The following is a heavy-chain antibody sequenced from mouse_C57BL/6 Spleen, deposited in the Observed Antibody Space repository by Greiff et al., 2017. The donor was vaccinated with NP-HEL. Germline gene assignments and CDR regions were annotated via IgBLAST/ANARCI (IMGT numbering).Heavy chain of an antibody. CDR1: GYTFTDYY. CDR2: INPNNGGT. V-gene: IGHV1-26*01. D-gene: IGHD2-1*01. CDR3: APIYYGYAMDY. Sequence: EVQLQQSGPELVKPGASVKISCKASGYTFTDYYMNWVKQSHGKSLEWIGDINPNNGGTSYNQKFKGKATLTVDKSSSTAYMELRSLTSEDSAVYYCAPIYYGYAMDYWGQGTSVTVSS. J-gene: IGHJ4*01.